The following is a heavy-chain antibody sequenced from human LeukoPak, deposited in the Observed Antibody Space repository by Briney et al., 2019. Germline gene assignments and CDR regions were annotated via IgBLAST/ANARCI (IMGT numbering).Heavy chain of an antibody. CDR2: IYYSGST. D-gene: IGHD3-10*01. CDR3: AREESRPDAFDI. V-gene: IGHV4-31*03. J-gene: IGHJ3*02. Sequence: PSQTLSLTCSVSGGSISSGGYYWSWIRQHPGKGLEWIGHIYYSGSTYYNPPLKSRITILVDTSENQSSLKLSSVTAADTAVYYCAREESRPDAFDIWGQGTMVTVSS. CDR1: GGSISSGGYY.